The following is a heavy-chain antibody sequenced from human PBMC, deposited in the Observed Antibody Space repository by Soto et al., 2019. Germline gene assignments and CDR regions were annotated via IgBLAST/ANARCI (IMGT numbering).Heavy chain of an antibody. J-gene: IGHJ4*02. Sequence: QITLKESGPTLVKPTQTLTLTCTFSGFSLSTTGVGVGWIRQPPGKALEWLALIYWDDDKRYSPSLKSSLTNTNDTPNSQVVLTITNMDPVDTATLYCAHSHGSGWYSFPYFDYWGQGTLVTVSS. CDR1: GFSLSTTGVG. CDR2: IYWDDDK. V-gene: IGHV2-5*02. D-gene: IGHD6-19*01. CDR3: AHSHGSGWYSFPYFDY.